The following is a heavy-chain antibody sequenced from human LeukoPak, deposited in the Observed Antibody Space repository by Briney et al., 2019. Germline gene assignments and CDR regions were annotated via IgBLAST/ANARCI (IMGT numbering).Heavy chain of an antibody. J-gene: IGHJ4*02. Sequence: SETLSVTCTVSGGSISSGGYYWSWIRQHPGKGLEWIGYIYYSGSTYYNPSLKSRVTISVDTSKNQFSLKLSSVTAADTAVYYCARTGLGYCSSTSCSLSVLFDYWGQGTLVTVSS. D-gene: IGHD2-2*01. CDR2: IYYSGST. CDR3: ARTGLGYCSSTSCSLSVLFDY. V-gene: IGHV4-31*03. CDR1: GGSISSGGYY.